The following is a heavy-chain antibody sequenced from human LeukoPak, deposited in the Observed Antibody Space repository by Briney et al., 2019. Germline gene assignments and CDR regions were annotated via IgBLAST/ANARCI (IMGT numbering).Heavy chain of an antibody. CDR3: AKDRGDSSSRGVDY. V-gene: IGHV3-30*04. D-gene: IGHD6-6*01. CDR2: ISYDGSSK. CDR1: GFTFSDYA. J-gene: IGHJ4*02. Sequence: GRSLRLSCAASGFTFSDYAMHWVRQAPGKGLEWVAVISYDGSSKYYADSVKGRFTISRDNSKNTLYLQMNSLRAEDTAVYYCAKDRGDSSSRGVDYWGQGTLVTVSS.